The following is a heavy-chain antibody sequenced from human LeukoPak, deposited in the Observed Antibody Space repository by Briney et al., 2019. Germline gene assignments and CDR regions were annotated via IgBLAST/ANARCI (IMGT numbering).Heavy chain of an antibody. Sequence: GSLRLSCAISGFIFNTNGMNWVRQSPGKGLEWLATIAGGDESTYYADSVKGRFAISRDNSKNTVFLHMNSLRVEDTAVYYCARGVYWSLDYWGQGTPVTVSS. CDR3: ARGVYWSLDY. CDR2: IAGGDEST. J-gene: IGHJ4*02. D-gene: IGHD1-1*01. V-gene: IGHV3-23*01. CDR1: GFIFNTNG.